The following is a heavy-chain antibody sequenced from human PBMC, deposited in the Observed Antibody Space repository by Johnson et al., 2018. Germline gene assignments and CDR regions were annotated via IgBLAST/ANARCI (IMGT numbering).Heavy chain of an antibody. Sequence: QVQLVESGGGVVQPGRSLRLSCAASGFTFSSYGMHWVRQAPGKGLEWVAVISYDGSNKHYTDSVQGRFTISRDNSKNTLYLQMNSLRAEDTAVYYCARVVSRVKRKAKYDAFDIWGQGTMVTVSS. CDR3: ARVVSRVKRKAKYDAFDI. CDR1: GFTFSSYG. V-gene: IGHV3-30*03. J-gene: IGHJ3*02. CDR2: ISYDGSNK. D-gene: IGHD3-10*01.